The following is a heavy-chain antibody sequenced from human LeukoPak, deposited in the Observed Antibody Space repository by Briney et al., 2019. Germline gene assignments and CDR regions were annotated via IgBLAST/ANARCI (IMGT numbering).Heavy chain of an antibody. Sequence: GASVKLSCKASAGTFSSYAISWVRQAPGQGLEWMGRIIPIFGTPNYAQKFQGRVTITADKSTTTAYMELSSLRSEDTAVYYCARSPTGRSWFDPWGQGSRVTVSS. V-gene: IGHV1-69*06. CDR1: AGTFSSYA. J-gene: IGHJ5*02. CDR3: ARSPTGRSWFDP. CDR2: IIPIFGTP. D-gene: IGHD1-1*01.